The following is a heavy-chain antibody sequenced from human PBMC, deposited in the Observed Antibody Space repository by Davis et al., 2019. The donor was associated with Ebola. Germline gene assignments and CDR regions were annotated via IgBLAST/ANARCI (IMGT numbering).Heavy chain of an antibody. Sequence: ASVKVSCKTSGYIFTSYGITWVRQAPGQGLEWMGWISAYNGNTNYAQNVQDRVTMTTDTSTSTAYMELRSLRSDDTAVYYCAKTTGMYYYYGMDVWGQGTTVTVSS. CDR2: ISAYNGNT. D-gene: IGHD4-17*01. CDR1: GYIFTSYG. V-gene: IGHV1-18*01. J-gene: IGHJ6*02. CDR3: AKTTGMYYYYGMDV.